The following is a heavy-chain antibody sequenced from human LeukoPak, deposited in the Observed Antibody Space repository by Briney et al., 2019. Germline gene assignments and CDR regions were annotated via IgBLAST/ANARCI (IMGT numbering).Heavy chain of an antibody. Sequence: PGGSLRLSCAASGFTFSDYYMSWIRQAPGKGLEWVSYISSSSSYTNYADSVKGRFTISRDNAKNSLYLQMNSLRVKDTAVYYCAREGVGPFGFDYWGQGTLVTVSS. CDR1: GFTFSDYY. CDR2: ISSSSSYT. J-gene: IGHJ4*02. V-gene: IGHV3-11*06. D-gene: IGHD3-10*01. CDR3: AREGVGPFGFDY.